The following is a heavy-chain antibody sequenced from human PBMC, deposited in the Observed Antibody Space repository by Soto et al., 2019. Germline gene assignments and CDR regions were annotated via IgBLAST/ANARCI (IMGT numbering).Heavy chain of an antibody. V-gene: IGHV1-3*01. Sequence: QVHLVQSGAEVKKPGASVKISCKASGYTFTRYTMNWVRQAPGQRLEWMGWINPDNGNTKSSQKIQDRVIITRDTSARTAYMDLSSLRSEDTAVYYCARGIATGQLDPWGQGTLVTVSS. CDR1: GYTFTRYT. D-gene: IGHD2-15*01. CDR3: ARGIATGQLDP. CDR2: INPDNGNT. J-gene: IGHJ5*02.